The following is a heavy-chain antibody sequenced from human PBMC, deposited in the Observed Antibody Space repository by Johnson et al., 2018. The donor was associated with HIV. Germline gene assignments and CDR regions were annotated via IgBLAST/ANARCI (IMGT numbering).Heavy chain of an antibody. CDR1: GFTFDDYA. D-gene: IGHD3-16*01. CDR3: VKDRNYGSYLLFFDI. Sequence: VQLVESGGVVVQPGGSLRLSCAASGFTFDDYAMHWVRQAPGKGLEWVAGIGWNGLTIGYGDSVKGRFTISRNAATNSLYLRMDSLRTEDTAFYYCVKDRNYGSYLLFFDIWGQGTMVTVSS. J-gene: IGHJ3*02. CDR2: IGWNGLTI. V-gene: IGHV3-9*01.